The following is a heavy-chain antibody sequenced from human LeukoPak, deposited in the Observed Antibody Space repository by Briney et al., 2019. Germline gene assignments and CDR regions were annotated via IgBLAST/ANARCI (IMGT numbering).Heavy chain of an antibody. V-gene: IGHV1-2*02. CDR3: AREGHSGSSIDY. CDR1: GYTFTGYY. J-gene: IGHJ4*02. Sequence: GASVKVSCKASGYTFTGYYMHWVRQAPGQGLEWMGWINPNSGGTNYARKFQGRVTMTRDTSISTAYMELSRLRSDDTAVYYCAREGHSGSSIDYWGQGTLVTVSS. D-gene: IGHD1-26*01. CDR2: INPNSGGT.